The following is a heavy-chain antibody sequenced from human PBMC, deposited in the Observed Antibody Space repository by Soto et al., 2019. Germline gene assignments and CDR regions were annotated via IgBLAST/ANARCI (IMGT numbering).Heavy chain of an antibody. CDR3: ARDGYYGSGSMGGMDV. CDR2: IYYSGST. Sequence: SETLSLTCTVSGGSISSGDDYWSWIRQPPWKGLEWIGSIYYSGSTYYNPSLKSRVTISVDTSKNQFSLKLSSVTAADTAVYYCARDGYYGSGSMGGMDVWGQGTTVT. D-gene: IGHD3-10*01. V-gene: IGHV4-30-4*01. J-gene: IGHJ6*02. CDR1: GGSISSGDDY.